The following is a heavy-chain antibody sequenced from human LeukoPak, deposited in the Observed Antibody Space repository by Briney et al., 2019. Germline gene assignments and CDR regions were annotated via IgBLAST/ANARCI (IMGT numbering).Heavy chain of an antibody. J-gene: IGHJ4*02. V-gene: IGHV4-34*01. D-gene: IGHD2-2*02. CDR2: INHSGST. CDR1: GGSFSGYY. Sequence: SETLSLTCAVYGGSFSGYYWSWIRQPPGKGLGWIGEINHSGSTNYNPSLKSRVTISVDTSKNQFSLKLSSVTAADTAVYYCARVVPAAIRVDYWGQGTLVTVSS. CDR3: ARVVPAAIRVDY.